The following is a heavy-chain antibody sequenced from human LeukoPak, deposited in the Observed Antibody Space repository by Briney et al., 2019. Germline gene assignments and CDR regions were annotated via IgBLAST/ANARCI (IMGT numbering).Heavy chain of an antibody. D-gene: IGHD6-19*01. CDR2: ISDDGSNK. V-gene: IGHV3-30*18. CDR3: AKDRYSSGWYSDFDY. J-gene: IGHJ4*02. CDR1: GXTFSNYA. Sequence: GGSLRLSCAASGXTFSNYAMHWVRQAPGKGLEWVAVISDDGSNKYYGDSVKGRFTISRDNSKNTVYLQMNSLRAEDTAVYYCAKDRYSSGWYSDFDYWGQGTLVTVSS.